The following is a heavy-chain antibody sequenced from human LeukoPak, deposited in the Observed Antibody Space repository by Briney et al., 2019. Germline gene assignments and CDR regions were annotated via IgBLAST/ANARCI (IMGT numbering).Heavy chain of an antibody. CDR2: IYWDDDK. D-gene: IGHD5-12*01. CDR3: AHRPDSGYDELNWFDP. J-gene: IGHJ5*02. Sequence: SGPTLVKPTQTLTLTCTFSGFSLSTSGVGVGWIRQPPGKALEWLALIYWDDDKRYSPSLKSRLTITKDTSKNQVVLTMTNMDPVDTATYYCAHRPDSGYDELNWFDPWGQGTLVTVSS. V-gene: IGHV2-5*02. CDR1: GFSLSTSGVG.